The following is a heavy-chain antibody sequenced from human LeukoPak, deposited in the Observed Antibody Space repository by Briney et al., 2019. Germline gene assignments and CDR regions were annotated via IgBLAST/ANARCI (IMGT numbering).Heavy chain of an antibody. D-gene: IGHD3/OR15-3a*01. CDR1: GFTFSNYW. J-gene: IGHJ4*02. V-gene: IGHV3-7*01. Sequence: GGSLRRSCAVSGFTFSNYWMSWVRQAPGKGLEWVANIKQDGSEKYYVDSVKGRFTISRDNAKNSLYLQMNSLRAEDTAVYYCARGLDFWNTWGQGTLVTVSS. CDR3: ARGLDFWNT. CDR2: IKQDGSEK.